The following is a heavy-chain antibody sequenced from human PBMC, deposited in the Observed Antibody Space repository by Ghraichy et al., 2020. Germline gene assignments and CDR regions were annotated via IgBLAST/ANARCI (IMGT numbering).Heavy chain of an antibody. V-gene: IGHV4-59*12. CDR2: IYYSGST. CDR1: GGSISSYY. Sequence: SETLSLTCTVSGGSISSYYWSWIRQPPGKGLEWIGYIYYSGSTNYNPSLKSRVTISVDTSKNQFSLKLSSVTAADTAVYHCVYFVSYDSSGYYYVSYWGQGTLVTVSS. J-gene: IGHJ4*02. CDR3: VYFVSYDSSGYYYVSY. D-gene: IGHD3-22*01.